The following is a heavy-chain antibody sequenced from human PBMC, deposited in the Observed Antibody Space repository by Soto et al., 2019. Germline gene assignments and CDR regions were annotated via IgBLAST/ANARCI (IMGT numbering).Heavy chain of an antibody. D-gene: IGHD1-26*01. V-gene: IGHV3-30*18. J-gene: IGHJ6*03. CDR1: GFTFSSYG. Sequence: GGSLRLSCAASGFTFSSYGMHWVRQTPGKGLEWVAVISYDGSNKYYADSVKGRFTISRDNSKNTLYLQMNSLRAEDTAVYYCAKMGVEGHTDYYYYYYMDVWGKGTTVTVSS. CDR2: ISYDGSNK. CDR3: AKMGVEGHTDYYYYYYMDV.